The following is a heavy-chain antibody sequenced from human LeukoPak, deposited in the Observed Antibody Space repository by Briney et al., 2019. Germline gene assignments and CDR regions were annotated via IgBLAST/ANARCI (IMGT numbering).Heavy chain of an antibody. CDR3: AKDLSPGSGYSDAFDC. J-gene: IGHJ3*01. Sequence: GGSLRLSCAASGFTFSSYAMNWVRQAPGKGLEWVSVISGSGGSTYYADSVKGRFTISRDNSKNTLYLQMNSLRAEDTAVYYCAKDLSPGSGYSDAFDCWGQGTMVTVSS. CDR2: ISGSGGST. D-gene: IGHD3-22*01. V-gene: IGHV3-23*01. CDR1: GFTFSSYA.